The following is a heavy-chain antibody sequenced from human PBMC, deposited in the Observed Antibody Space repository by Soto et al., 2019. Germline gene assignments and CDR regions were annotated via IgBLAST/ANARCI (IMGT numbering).Heavy chain of an antibody. Sequence: QVHLEQSGPEVKNPGASVKVSCKASGYTFTSYGISWVRLAPGQGLEWMGWINIYGGGTNYAQKYQDRVTMTRDTSTNTVYLEMRSLTSDDTAIYYCARALYYYDNSGLAFWGQGTLVTVSS. D-gene: IGHD3-22*01. J-gene: IGHJ4*02. CDR3: ARALYYYDNSGLAF. CDR2: INIYGGGT. V-gene: IGHV1-18*01. CDR1: GYTFTSYG.